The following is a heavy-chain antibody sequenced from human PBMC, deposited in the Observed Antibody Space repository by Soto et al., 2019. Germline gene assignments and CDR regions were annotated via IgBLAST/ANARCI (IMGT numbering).Heavy chain of an antibody. CDR2: INHSGST. V-gene: IGHV4-39*07. J-gene: IGHJ4*02. D-gene: IGHD3-10*01. Sequence: SETLSLTCTVSGGSISSSGYYWSWIRQPPGKGLEWIGEINHSGSTNYNPSLKSRVTISVDTSKNQFSLKLSSVTAADTAVYYCARERYYGRRDFDYWGQGTLVTVSS. CDR3: ARERYYGRRDFDY. CDR1: GGSISSSGYY.